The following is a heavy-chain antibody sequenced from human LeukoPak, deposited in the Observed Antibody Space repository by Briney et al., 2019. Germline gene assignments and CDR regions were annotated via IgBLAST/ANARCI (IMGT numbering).Heavy chain of an antibody. J-gene: IGHJ6*03. CDR1: GFTFSSYA. V-gene: IGHV3-23*01. CDR2: ISGSGGST. Sequence: GGSLRLSCAASGFTFSSYAMSWVRQAPGKGLEWVSAISGSGGSTYYADSVKGRFTISRDNSKNTLYLQMNSLRAEDTAVYYCAKAANYYGSGSYGLYYYYYMDVWGKGTTVTVSS. D-gene: IGHD3-10*01. CDR3: AKAANYYGSGSYGLYYYYYMDV.